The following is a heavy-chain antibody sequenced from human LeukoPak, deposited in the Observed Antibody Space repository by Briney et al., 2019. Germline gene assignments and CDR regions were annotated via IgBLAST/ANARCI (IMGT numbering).Heavy chain of an antibody. V-gene: IGHV3-23*01. J-gene: IGHJ4*02. Sequence: PGGTLRLSCAASGFTFSSYCMSWVRQAPGKGLEWVSSITGSGGTTYYADSVKGRFTISRDNSKNTLYLQMNSLRAEDTAVYYCAKRIQSAMATGYWGQGTLVTVSS. D-gene: IGHD5-18*01. CDR1: GFTFSSYC. CDR2: ITGSGGTT. CDR3: AKRIQSAMATGY.